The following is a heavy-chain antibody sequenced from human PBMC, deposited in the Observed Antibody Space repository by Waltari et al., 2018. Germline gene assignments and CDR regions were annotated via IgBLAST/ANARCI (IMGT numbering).Heavy chain of an antibody. CDR3: ARDLYYYDSSGIQGY. D-gene: IGHD3-22*01. CDR2: INPNSGGT. CDR1: GYTFTGYY. J-gene: IGHJ4*02. V-gene: IGHV1-2*02. Sequence: QVQLVQSGAEVKKPGASVKVSCKASGYTFTGYYMHWVRQAPGQGLEWMGWINPNSGGTNYAQKFQGRVTMTRDTSISTAYMELSRLRSDDTAVYYCARDLYYYDSSGIQGYWGQGTLVTVSS.